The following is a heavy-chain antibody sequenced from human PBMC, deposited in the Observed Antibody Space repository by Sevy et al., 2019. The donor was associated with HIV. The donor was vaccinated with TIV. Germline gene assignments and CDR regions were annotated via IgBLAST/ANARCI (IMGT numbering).Heavy chain of an antibody. CDR2: IYSDGRT. CDR1: GLSVSDNY. V-gene: IGHV3-66*01. Sequence: GGSLRLSCAASGLSVSDNYMNWVRQAPGKGLELVSVIYSDGRTYYADSVKGRFTISRDNSKNTLYLHMNNLRPEDTAVYYCARDRYYDASGYYYYYYGMDVGGQGTTVTVSS. J-gene: IGHJ6*02. CDR3: ARDRYYDASGYYYYYYGMDV. D-gene: IGHD3-22*01.